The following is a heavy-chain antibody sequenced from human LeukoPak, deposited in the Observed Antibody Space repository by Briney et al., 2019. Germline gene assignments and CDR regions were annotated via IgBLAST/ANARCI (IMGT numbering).Heavy chain of an antibody. CDR3: ARQKFTMVRGVIIGVPFDY. D-gene: IGHD3-10*01. J-gene: IGHJ4*02. Sequence: GGSLRLSCAASGFTFSSYEMNWVRQAPGKGLEWVSYISSSGSTIYYADSVKGRFTISRDNAKNSLYLQMNSLRAEDTAVYYCARQKFTMVRGVIIGVPFDYWGQGTLSPSPQ. V-gene: IGHV3-48*03. CDR2: ISSSGSTI. CDR1: GFTFSSYE.